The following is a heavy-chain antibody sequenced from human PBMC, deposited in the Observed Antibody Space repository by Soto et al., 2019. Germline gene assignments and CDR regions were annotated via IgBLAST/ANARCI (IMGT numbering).Heavy chain of an antibody. V-gene: IGHV1-18*01. CDR2: ISGYNGHT. J-gene: IGHJ6*02. D-gene: IGHD3-16*01. CDR1: GYTFTTYG. Sequence: QVQLVQSGAEVRKPGASVKVSCKASGYTFTTYGISWVRQAPGQGLEWMGWISGYNGHTKYAQKFQGRVTMTTDTSTRPVYMDLRSLRSDDTAVYYCAREGEMPYYYYGLDVWGQGTTVTVSS. CDR3: AREGEMPYYYYGLDV.